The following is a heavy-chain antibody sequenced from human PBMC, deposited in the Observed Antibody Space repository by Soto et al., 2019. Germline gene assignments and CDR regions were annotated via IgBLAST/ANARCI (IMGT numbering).Heavy chain of an antibody. V-gene: IGHV3-21*01. CDR3: ATEGDEGQLVVDY. D-gene: IGHD6-6*01. CDR1: GFTFSSYS. J-gene: IGHJ4*02. Sequence: EVQLVESGGGLVKPGGSLRLSCAASGFTFSSYSMNWVHQAPGKGLEWVSSISSSSSYIYYADSVKGRFTISRDNAKNSLYLQMNSLRAEDTAVYYCATEGDEGQLVVDYWGQGTLVTVSS. CDR2: ISSSSSYI.